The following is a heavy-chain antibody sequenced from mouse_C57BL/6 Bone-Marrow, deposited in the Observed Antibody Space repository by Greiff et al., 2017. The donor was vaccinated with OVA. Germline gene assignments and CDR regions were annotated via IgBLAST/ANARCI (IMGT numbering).Heavy chain of an antibody. J-gene: IGHJ1*03. CDR2: ISYDGSN. D-gene: IGHD1-1*01. V-gene: IGHV3-6*01. CDR3: ARAPIYYYGSSYPWYFDV. Sequence: ESGPGLVKPSQSLSLPCSVTGYSITSGYYWNWIRQFPGNKLEWMGYISYDGSNNYNPSLKNRISITRDTSKNQFFLKLNSVTTEDTATYYCARAPIYYYGSSYPWYFDVWGTGTTVTVSS. CDR1: GYSITSGYY.